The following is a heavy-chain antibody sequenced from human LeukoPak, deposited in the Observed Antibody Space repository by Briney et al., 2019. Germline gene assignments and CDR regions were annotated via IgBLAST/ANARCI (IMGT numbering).Heavy chain of an antibody. V-gene: IGHV4-34*01. Sequence: SETLSLTCAVDGGTFSGYYWSWIRQPPGKGLEWIGEINHSGSTNYNPSLKSRVTISVDTSKNQFSLKLSSVTAADTAVYYCARGLEGDSAEPHDAFDIWGQGTMVTVSS. CDR1: GGTFSGYY. D-gene: IGHD2-21*01. CDR2: INHSGST. J-gene: IGHJ3*02. CDR3: ARGLEGDSAEPHDAFDI.